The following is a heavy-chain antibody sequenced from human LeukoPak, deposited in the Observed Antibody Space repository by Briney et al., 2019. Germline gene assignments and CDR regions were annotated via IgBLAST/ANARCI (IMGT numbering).Heavy chain of an antibody. CDR2: IDWDDDK. D-gene: IGHD4-11*01. CDR1: GFSLSTSGMR. J-gene: IGHJ4*02. V-gene: IGHV2-70*04. CDR3: ARGYCNLYPFDY. Sequence: SGPTLVNPTQTLTLTCTFSGFSLSTSGMRVSWIRQPPGKALEWLARIDWDDDKFYSTSLKTRLTISKDTSKNQVVLTMTNMDPVDTATYYCARGYCNLYPFDYWGQGTLVTVSS.